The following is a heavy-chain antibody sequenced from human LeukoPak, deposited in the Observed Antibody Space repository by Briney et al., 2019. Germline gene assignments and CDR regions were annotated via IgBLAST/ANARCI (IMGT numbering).Heavy chain of an antibody. D-gene: IGHD3-3*01. J-gene: IGHJ5*02. V-gene: IGHV4-30-4*01. Sequence: SETLSLTCTVSGGSISSGDYYWSWLRQPPGKGLEWIGYIYYSGSTYYNPSLKSRVTISVDTSKNQLSLKLSSVTAADTAVYYCARGTRITIFGVVTISNWFDPWGQGTLVTVSS. CDR3: ARGTRITIFGVVTISNWFDP. CDR2: IYYSGST. CDR1: GGSISSGDYY.